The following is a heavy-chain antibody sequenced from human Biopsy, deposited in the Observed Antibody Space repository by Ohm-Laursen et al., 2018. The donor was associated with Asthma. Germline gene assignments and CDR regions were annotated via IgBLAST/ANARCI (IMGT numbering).Heavy chain of an antibody. V-gene: IGHV3-9*01. J-gene: IGHJ4*01. Sequence: SSLRLSCTASGFSFDDCAMHWVRQAPGKGLEWVSSISWNSGNIDYAVSVKGRFTISRDNAKNSLYLQMQSLRPEDTAFYCCAKSADYYDSTDYLDFWGRGTLVTVSS. CDR2: ISWNSGNI. CDR1: GFSFDDCA. CDR3: AKSADYYDSTDYLDF. D-gene: IGHD3-22*01.